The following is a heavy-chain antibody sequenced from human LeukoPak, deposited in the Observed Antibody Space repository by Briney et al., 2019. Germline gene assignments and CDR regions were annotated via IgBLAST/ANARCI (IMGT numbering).Heavy chain of an antibody. CDR3: ARTRTLPIAGGFDT. Sequence: GGSLRLSCAASGFTFSDYYMSWIRQAPGKGLEWISHISSSTGYTKYADSVKGRFTISRDNAKNSLYLEMNSLRAEDTAVYYCARTRTLPIAGGFDTWGQGSLVTVSS. J-gene: IGHJ5*02. D-gene: IGHD3-16*01. V-gene: IGHV3-11*06. CDR2: ISSSTGYT. CDR1: GFTFSDYY.